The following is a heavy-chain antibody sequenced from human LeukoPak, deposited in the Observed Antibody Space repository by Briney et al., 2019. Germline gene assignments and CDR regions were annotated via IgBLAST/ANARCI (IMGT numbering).Heavy chain of an antibody. CDR2: ISGSGGDT. CDR1: GFTLSSYG. V-gene: IGHV3-23*01. Sequence: PGGSLRLSCVASGFTLSSYGMSWVRQAPGKGLEWVSAISGSGGDTYYGDSVKGRFTISRDNSKNTLYLQMNSLRAEDTAVYYCAKDYYDSSGYNWFDPWGQGTLVTVSS. CDR3: AKDYYDSSGYNWFDP. J-gene: IGHJ5*02. D-gene: IGHD3-22*01.